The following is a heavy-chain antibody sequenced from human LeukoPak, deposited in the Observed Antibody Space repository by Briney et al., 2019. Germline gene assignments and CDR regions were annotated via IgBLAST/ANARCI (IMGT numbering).Heavy chain of an antibody. CDR1: GGSISSSSYY. CDR2: IYYSGST. V-gene: IGHV4-39*01. D-gene: IGHD1-26*01. CDR3: ARDSGNFQVDY. Sequence: SETLSLTCTVSGGSISSSSYYWGWIRQPPGKGLEWIGSIYYSGSTYYNPSLKSRVTISVDTSKNQFSLKLSSVTAADTGVYYCARDSGNFQVDYWGLGTLVTVSS. J-gene: IGHJ4*02.